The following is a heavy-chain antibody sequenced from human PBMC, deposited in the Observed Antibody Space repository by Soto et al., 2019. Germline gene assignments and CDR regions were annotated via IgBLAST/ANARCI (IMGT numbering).Heavy chain of an antibody. CDR3: AKVPSAILGPYYSDD. CDR1: GFTFSSYA. Sequence: GGSLRLSCAASGFTFSSYAMSWVRQAPGKGLEWVSGISGSGGRTYYADSVKGRFTISRDNSKNTLYLQMNSLRAEDTAVYYCAKVPSAILGPYYSDDWGQGTLVTVSS. CDR2: ISGSGGRT. J-gene: IGHJ4*02. V-gene: IGHV3-23*01. D-gene: IGHD3-10*01.